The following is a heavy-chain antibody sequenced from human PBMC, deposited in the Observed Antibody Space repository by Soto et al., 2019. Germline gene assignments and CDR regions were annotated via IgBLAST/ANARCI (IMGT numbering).Heavy chain of an antibody. J-gene: IGHJ4*02. CDR2: ISYSGNT. CDR3: TKDAPLWFGELSQ. CDR1: GDSIRGDY. V-gene: IGHV4-59*12. Sequence: SETLSLTCTASGDSIRGDYWSWIRQPPGKRLEWIAYISYSGNTYYNPSLKSRVTISVDTSKNQFSLTLKSVTAAATAVYYCTKDAPLWFGELSQWGQGTLVTVSS. D-gene: IGHD3-10*01.